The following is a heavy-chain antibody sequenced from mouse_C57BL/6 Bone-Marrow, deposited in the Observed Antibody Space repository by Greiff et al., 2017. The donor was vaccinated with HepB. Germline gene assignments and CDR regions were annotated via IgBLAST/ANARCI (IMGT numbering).Heavy chain of an antibody. V-gene: IGHV1-19*01. CDR2: INPYNGGT. Sequence: EVKLQESGPVLVKPGASVKMSCKASGYTFTDYYMNWVKQSHGKSLEWIGVINPYNGGTNYNQKFKGKATLTVDKSSSTAYMELNSLTSEDSAVYYCASRYYYGSRYEAWFAYGGQGTLVTVSA. CDR1: GYTFTDYY. J-gene: IGHJ3*01. D-gene: IGHD1-1*01. CDR3: ASRYYYGSRYEAWFAY.